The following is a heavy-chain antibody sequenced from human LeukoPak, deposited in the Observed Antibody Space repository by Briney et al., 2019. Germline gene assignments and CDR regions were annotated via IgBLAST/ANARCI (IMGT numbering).Heavy chain of an antibody. Sequence: PGGSLRLSCAASGWMHWVRQVPGKGLVWISGISHDGTGTYYADSVKGRFTISRDNAKNTVYLQMNSLSAEDTAVYYCASVFDSWGQGTLVTVSS. CDR2: ISHDGTGT. V-gene: IGHV3-74*01. CDR1: GW. J-gene: IGHJ4*02. CDR3: ASVFDS.